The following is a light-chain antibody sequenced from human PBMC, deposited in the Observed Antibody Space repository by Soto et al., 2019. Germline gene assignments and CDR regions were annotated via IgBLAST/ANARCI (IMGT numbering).Light chain of an antibody. V-gene: IGKV4-1*01. CDR3: QQYYGTPFT. J-gene: IGKJ2*01. CDR2: WAS. CDR1: QSLLYSTYKNNY. Sequence: DIVMTQSPDSLAVSLGDRATINCKSSQSLLYSTYKNNYLAWYQQKAGQPPKLLIYWASARESGAPDRFSGSESGTDFTLTITSLQPEGAAVYFCQQYYGTPFTFGQGTKLEI.